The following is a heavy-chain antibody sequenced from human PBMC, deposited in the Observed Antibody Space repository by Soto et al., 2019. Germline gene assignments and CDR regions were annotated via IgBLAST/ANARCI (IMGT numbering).Heavy chain of an antibody. CDR3: ASSTATAIPGDYYYYYMDV. V-gene: IGHV6-1*01. CDR2: TYYRSKWYN. D-gene: IGHD2-2*02. J-gene: IGHJ6*03. Sequence: KQSQTLSLTCAISGDSVSSNSAAWNWIRQSPSRGLEWLGRTYYRSKWYNDYAVSVKSRITINPDTSRNQFSLQLNSVTPEETAVYYCASSTATAIPGDYYYYYMDVWGKGTTVTVSS. CDR1: GDSVSSNSAA.